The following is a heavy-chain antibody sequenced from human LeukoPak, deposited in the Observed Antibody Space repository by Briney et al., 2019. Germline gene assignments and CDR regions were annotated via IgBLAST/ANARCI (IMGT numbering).Heavy chain of an antibody. CDR3: AKGFSEGCSGGSCYSFAFQH. Sequence: GGSLRLSCAASGFTFSSYGMHWVRQAPGKGLEWVAVISYDGSNKYYADSVKGRFTISRDNSKNTLSLQMNSLRAEDTAVYYCAKGFSEGCSGGSCYSFAFQHWGQGTLVTVSS. J-gene: IGHJ1*01. V-gene: IGHV3-30*18. CDR1: GFTFSSYG. D-gene: IGHD2-15*01. CDR2: ISYDGSNK.